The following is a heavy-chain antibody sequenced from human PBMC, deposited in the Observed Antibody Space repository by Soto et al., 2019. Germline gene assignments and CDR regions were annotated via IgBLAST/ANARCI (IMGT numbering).Heavy chain of an antibody. CDR1: GGSFSGYY. V-gene: IGHV4-34*01. CDR2: INHSGST. CDR3: AREGVEMATITGAFDI. Sequence: PSETLSLTCAVYGGSFSGYYWSWIRQPPGKGLEWIGEINHSGSTNYNPSLKSRVTISVDTSKNQFSLKLSSVTAADTAVYYCAREGVEMATITGAFDIWGQGTMVTVSS. D-gene: IGHD5-12*01. J-gene: IGHJ3*02.